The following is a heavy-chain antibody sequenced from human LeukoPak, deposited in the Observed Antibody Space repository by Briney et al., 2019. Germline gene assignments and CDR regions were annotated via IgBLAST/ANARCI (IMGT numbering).Heavy chain of an antibody. Sequence: SETLSLTCTVSGGSISSYYWSWIRQPPGKGLEWIGYIYYSGSTNYNPSLKSRVTISVDTSKNQFSLKLSSVTAADTAVYYCARVPSYYYDSSGFPRGWFDPWGQGTLVTVSS. J-gene: IGHJ5*02. D-gene: IGHD3-22*01. CDR1: GGSISSYY. CDR3: ARVPSYYYDSSGFPRGWFDP. V-gene: IGHV4-59*01. CDR2: IYYSGST.